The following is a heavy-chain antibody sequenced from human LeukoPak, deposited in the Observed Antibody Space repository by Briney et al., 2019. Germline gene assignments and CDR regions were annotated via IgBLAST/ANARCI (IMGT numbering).Heavy chain of an antibody. Sequence: GGSLRLSCAASGFTFSNYAIHWVRQAPGKGLEWVAVISYDGSIKYYADSVKGRFTISRDNSKNTLYLQMNSLRAEDTAVYYCARGGNSSWDYWGQGALVTVSS. CDR1: GFTFSNYA. J-gene: IGHJ4*02. CDR2: ISYDGSIK. CDR3: ARGGNSSWDY. D-gene: IGHD6-6*01. V-gene: IGHV3-30-3*01.